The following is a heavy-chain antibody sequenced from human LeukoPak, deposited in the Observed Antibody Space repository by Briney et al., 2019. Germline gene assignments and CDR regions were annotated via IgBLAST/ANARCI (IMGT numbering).Heavy chain of an antibody. CDR2: MYSGGST. Sequence: GGSLRLSCAASGFTFSDNYLSWVRQAPGKGLEWVSVMYSGGSTHYADSVKGRFTISRDNAKNTLYLQMNSLRVEDTAIYYCARGSSRPFAYWGQGILVTVPS. V-gene: IGHV3-53*01. D-gene: IGHD2-2*01. CDR3: ARGSSRPFAY. CDR1: GFTFSDNY. J-gene: IGHJ4*02.